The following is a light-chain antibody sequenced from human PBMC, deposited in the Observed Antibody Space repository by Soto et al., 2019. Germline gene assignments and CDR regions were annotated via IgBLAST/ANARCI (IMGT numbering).Light chain of an antibody. CDR1: QGIRND. CDR3: LQDYNYPWT. V-gene: IGKV1-6*01. Sequence: AIQMTQSPSSLSASVGDRVTIICRASQGIRNDLGWYQQKPGKAPKLLIYAASSLQSGVPSRFSGSGSGTDFTLPISSLQPEDFATYYCLQDYNYPWTFGQGTKVEIK. CDR2: AAS. J-gene: IGKJ1*01.